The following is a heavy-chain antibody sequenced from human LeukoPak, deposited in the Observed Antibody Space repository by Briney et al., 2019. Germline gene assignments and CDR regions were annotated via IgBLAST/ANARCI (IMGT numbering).Heavy chain of an antibody. CDR2: IYSGGST. V-gene: IGHV3-53*01. CDR3: ARLVSRDRDY. D-gene: IGHD3-16*02. J-gene: IGHJ4*02. CDR1: GFTVSSNY. Sequence: GGSLRLSCAASGFTVSSNYMSWVRQAPGKGLEWVSVIYSGGSTYYADSVKGRLTISRDNSKNTLYLQMNSLRAEDTAVYYCARLVSRDRDYWGQGTLVTVSS.